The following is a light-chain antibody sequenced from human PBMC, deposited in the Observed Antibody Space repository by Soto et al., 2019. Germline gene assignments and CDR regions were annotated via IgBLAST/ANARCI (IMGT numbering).Light chain of an antibody. J-gene: IGKJ3*01. Sequence: DIQMTQSPSILSASVGDRVTITCRVSQRIDTWLAWYQQKPGTAPKXLIYKATILQSGVPSRFSGSESGTECTLTISSLQPEDVATYDCQQTYKNSWTFGPGTKVDIK. CDR3: QQTYKNSWT. V-gene: IGKV1-5*03. CDR2: KAT. CDR1: QRIDTW.